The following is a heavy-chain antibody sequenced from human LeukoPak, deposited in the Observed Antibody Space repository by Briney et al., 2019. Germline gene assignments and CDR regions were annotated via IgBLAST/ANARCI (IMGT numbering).Heavy chain of an antibody. CDR3: ARDLSYGSGEF. J-gene: IGHJ4*02. CDR2: IWYDGSKK. V-gene: IGHV3-33*01. D-gene: IGHD3-10*01. Sequence: GGSLRLSCAASGYTFTSYGMHWVRQATGKGLEWVAAIWYDGSKKIYADSVRGRFTISRDDSKNTLYLQMNSLRAEDTAVYYCARDLSYGSGEFWGQGTLVTVSS. CDR1: GYTFTSYG.